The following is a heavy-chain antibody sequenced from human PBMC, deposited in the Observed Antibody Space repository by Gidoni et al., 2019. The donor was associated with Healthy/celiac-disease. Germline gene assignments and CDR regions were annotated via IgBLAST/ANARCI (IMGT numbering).Heavy chain of an antibody. Sequence: QVQLVQSGAEVKKPRASVKVSCQASGSTFTSYYMHWVGQARGQGLEWMGIINPIGGSTSYAQKFQGRVTMTRDTSTSTVYMELSSLRSEDTAVYYGAAVTVTYNWFDPWGQGTLVTVSS. J-gene: IGHJ5*02. CDR2: INPIGGST. CDR1: GSTFTSYY. CDR3: AAVTVTYNWFDP. V-gene: IGHV1-46*01. D-gene: IGHD4-17*01.